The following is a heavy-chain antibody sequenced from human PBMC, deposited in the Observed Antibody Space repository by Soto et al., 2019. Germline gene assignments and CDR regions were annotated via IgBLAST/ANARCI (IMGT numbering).Heavy chain of an antibody. CDR1: GHTFTSYA. D-gene: IGHD3-22*01. CDR2: INAGNGNT. CDR3: ARSKEDYYDSSGYVGFFQH. V-gene: IGHV1-3*05. J-gene: IGHJ1*01. Sequence: QVQLVQSGAEEKKPGASVKVSCKASGHTFTSYAMHWVRQAPGQRLEWMGWINAGNGNTKYSQKFQGRVTITRDTSASTAYMELSSLRSEDTAVYYCARSKEDYYDSSGYVGFFQHWGQGTLVTVSS.